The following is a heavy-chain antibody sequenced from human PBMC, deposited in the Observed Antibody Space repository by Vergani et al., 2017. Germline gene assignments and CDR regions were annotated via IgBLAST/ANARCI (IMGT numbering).Heavy chain of an antibody. V-gene: IGHV1-18*04. CDR3: AGGTPIVVVPANRGDAFDI. D-gene: IGHD2-2*01. CDR1: GYTFTSYG. J-gene: IGHJ3*02. CDR2: ISAYNGNT. Sequence: QVQLVQSGAEVKKPGASVKVSCKASGYTFTSYGISWVRQAPGQGLEWMGWISAYNGNTNYAQNLQGRVTMTTDTSTSTAYMELRSLRSDDTAVNYGAGGTPIVVVPANRGDAFDIWGQGTMVTVSS.